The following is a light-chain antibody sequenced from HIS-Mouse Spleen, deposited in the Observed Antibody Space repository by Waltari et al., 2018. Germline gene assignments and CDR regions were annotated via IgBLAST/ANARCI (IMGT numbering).Light chain of an antibody. CDR2: DVS. J-gene: IGLJ3*02. CDR3: SSYTSSSTRV. Sequence: QSALTQPASVSGSPGQSITISCTGTSSDVGGYNYVSWYQQHPGKAPKLMIYDVSNRPSWVSNRCPGSKSGNTASLTISGLQAEDEADYYCSSYTSSSTRVFGGGTKLTVL. CDR1: SSDVGGYNY. V-gene: IGLV2-14*03.